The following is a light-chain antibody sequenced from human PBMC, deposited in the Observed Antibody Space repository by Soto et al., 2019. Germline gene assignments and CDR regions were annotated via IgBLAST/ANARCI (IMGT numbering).Light chain of an antibody. CDR2: GNS. CDR1: FSNIGDNA. J-gene: IGLJ3*02. CDR3: QSYDSSLSGYV. Sequence: QSVLTQPPSLSATPGQRVNISCSGSFSNIGDNAVNWYQQLPGAAPKLLIYGNSNRPSGVPDRFSGSKSGTSASLAITGLQAEDEADYYCQSYDSSLSGYVFGGGTKLTVL. V-gene: IGLV1-40*01.